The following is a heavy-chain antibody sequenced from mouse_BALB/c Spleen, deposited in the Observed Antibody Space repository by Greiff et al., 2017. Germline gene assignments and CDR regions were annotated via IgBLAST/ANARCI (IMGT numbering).Heavy chain of an antibody. V-gene: IGHV5-9-3*01. CDR3: ARKITGGAMDY. D-gene: IGHD2-4*01. CDR2: ISSGGSYT. CDR1: GFTFSSYA. J-gene: IGHJ4*01. Sequence: EVQRVESGGGLVKPGGSLKLSCAASGFTFSSYAMSWVRQTPEKRLEWVATISSGGSYTYYPDSVKGRFTISRDNAKNTLYLQMSSLRSEDTAMYYCARKITGGAMDYWGQGTSVTVSS.